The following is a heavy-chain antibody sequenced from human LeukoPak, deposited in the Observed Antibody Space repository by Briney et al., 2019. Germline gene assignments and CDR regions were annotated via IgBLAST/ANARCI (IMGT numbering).Heavy chain of an antibody. Sequence: GGSLRLSCAASGFTVSSNYMSWVRQAPGKGLEWVSVIYSGGSTYYADSVKGRFTISRDNSKSTLYIQMNSLRAEDTAVYYCANLVAGTYFDYWGQGTLVTVSS. J-gene: IGHJ4*02. CDR1: GFTVSSNY. CDR3: ANLVAGTYFDY. CDR2: IYSGGST. V-gene: IGHV3-53*01. D-gene: IGHD6-19*01.